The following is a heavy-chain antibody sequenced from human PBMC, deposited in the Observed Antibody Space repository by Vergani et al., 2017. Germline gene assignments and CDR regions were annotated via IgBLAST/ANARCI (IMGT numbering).Heavy chain of an antibody. CDR2: IIHIFGTA. Sequence: QVQLVQSGAEVKKPGSSVKVSCKASGGTFSSYAISWVRQAPGQGLEWMGGIIHIFGTANYAQKFQGRVTITADESTSTAYMELSSLRSEDTAVYYCAGGIGITGTNYYYYYMDVWGKGTTVTVSS. J-gene: IGHJ6*03. D-gene: IGHD1-7*01. CDR1: GGTFSSYA. V-gene: IGHV1-69*01. CDR3: AGGIGITGTNYYYYYMDV.